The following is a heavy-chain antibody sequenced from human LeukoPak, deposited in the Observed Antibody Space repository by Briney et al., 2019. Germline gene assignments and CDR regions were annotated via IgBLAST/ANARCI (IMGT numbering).Heavy chain of an antibody. CDR2: IYYSGNT. V-gene: IGHV4-59*08. CDR3: ARHGDGALRYFDL. J-gene: IGHJ2*01. CDR1: GGSISSYY. D-gene: IGHD2-21*02. Sequence: SETLSLTCTVSGGSISSYYWSWIRQPPGKGLEWIGYIYYSGNTNYNPSLKSRVTLSVDTSKNQFSLKLNSVTAADTAVYYYARHGDGALRYFDLWGRGTLVTVSS.